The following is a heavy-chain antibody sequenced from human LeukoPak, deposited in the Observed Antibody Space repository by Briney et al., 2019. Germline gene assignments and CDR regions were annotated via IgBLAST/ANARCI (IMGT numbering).Heavy chain of an antibody. D-gene: IGHD6-19*01. CDR2: INPNSGGT. CDR1: GYTFTGYY. Sequence: ASVKVSCKASGYTFTGYYMHWVRQAPGQGLEWMGWINPNSGGTNYAQKFQGRVTMTRDTSISTAYMELSRLRSDDTAVYYCARILAVAGTRWFDPWGQGTLATVSS. J-gene: IGHJ5*02. CDR3: ARILAVAGTRWFDP. V-gene: IGHV1-2*02.